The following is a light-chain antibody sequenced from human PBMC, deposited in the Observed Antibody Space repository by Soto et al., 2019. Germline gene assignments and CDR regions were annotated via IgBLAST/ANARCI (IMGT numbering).Light chain of an antibody. CDR3: QQYHIWPPWT. CDR1: QSISNF. Sequence: EIVLTQSPATLSLSPGERATLSCRASQSISNFLAWYQQKPGQAPRLLIYDASKRATDIPDRFIGSGSGTEFTLTISSLQSEDFAVYYCQQYHIWPPWTSGQGTKVDIK. CDR2: DAS. J-gene: IGKJ1*01. V-gene: IGKV3-11*01.